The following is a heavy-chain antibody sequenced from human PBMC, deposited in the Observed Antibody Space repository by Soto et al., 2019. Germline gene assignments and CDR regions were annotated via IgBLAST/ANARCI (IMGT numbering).Heavy chain of an antibody. CDR3: AREYYDFWSGYPLGGTDV. V-gene: IGHV1-69*12. Sequence: QVQLVQSGAEVKKPGSSVKVSCKASGGTFSSYAISWVRQAPGQGLEWMGGIIPIFGTANYAQKCQGRVTITADESTSTAYMELSSLRSEDTAVYFCAREYYDFWSGYPLGGTDVWGQGTTVTVS. J-gene: IGHJ6*02. D-gene: IGHD3-3*01. CDR2: IIPIFGTA. CDR1: GGTFSSYA.